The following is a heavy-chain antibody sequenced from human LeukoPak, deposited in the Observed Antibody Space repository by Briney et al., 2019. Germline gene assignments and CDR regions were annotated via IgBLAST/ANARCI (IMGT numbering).Heavy chain of an antibody. CDR1: GFSFSTYS. V-gene: IGHV3-48*02. CDR2: ITGGSNTI. CDR3: ARRGYLDF. D-gene: IGHD5-12*01. J-gene: IGHJ4*02. Sequence: GGSLRLSCAASGFSFSTYSMNWVRQAPGKGLEWVSYITGGSNTIYYADSVKGRFTVSRDNAQNSLFLQMDSLRDEDTAVYYCARRGYLDFWGQGTLVTVSS.